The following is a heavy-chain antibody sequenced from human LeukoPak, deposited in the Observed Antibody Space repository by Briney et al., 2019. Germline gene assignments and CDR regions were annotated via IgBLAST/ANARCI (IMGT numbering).Heavy chain of an antibody. CDR1: GGTFSSYA. CDR3: ARVWGRLKWYGAFDI. V-gene: IGHV1-69*05. CDR2: IIPIFGTA. Sequence: SVKVSCKASGGTFSSYAVSWVRQAPGQGLEWMGGIIPIFGTANYAQKFQGRVTITTDESTSTAYMELSSLRSEDTAVYYCARVWGRLKWYGAFDIWGQGTMVTVSS. D-gene: IGHD2-15*01. J-gene: IGHJ3*02.